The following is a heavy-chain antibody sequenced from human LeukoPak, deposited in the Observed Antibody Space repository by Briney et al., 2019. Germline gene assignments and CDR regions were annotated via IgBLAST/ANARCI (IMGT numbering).Heavy chain of an antibody. CDR3: ARSSSRSFYFDF. V-gene: IGHV4-31*03. CDR2: IYYTGTT. J-gene: IGHJ4*02. Sequence: SETLSLTCTVSGGSINIGGYYWSWIRQHPGKGLEWVGYIYYTGTTYYNASLKSRLTMSVDTSENQFSLKLTSVTAADTAVYYCARSSSRSFYFDFWGQGTLVTVSS. CDR1: GGSINIGGYY. D-gene: IGHD2-2*01.